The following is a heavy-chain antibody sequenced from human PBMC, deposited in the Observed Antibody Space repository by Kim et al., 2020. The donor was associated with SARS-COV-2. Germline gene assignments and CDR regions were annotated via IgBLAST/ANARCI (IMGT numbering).Heavy chain of an antibody. CDR2: IYPGDSDT. CDR1: GYQFRSYW. CDR3: ANGGTGTLAGWFIT. Sequence: GESLKISCKASGYQFRSYWIGWVRQMPDNSLEWVGIIYPGDSDTRYNPSFRGQVTMSVDKSVKTAYLQWSSVKASDSGTYYCANGGTGTLAGWFITWGQGTQVTVS. V-gene: IGHV5-51*01. D-gene: IGHD3-10*01. J-gene: IGHJ5*02.